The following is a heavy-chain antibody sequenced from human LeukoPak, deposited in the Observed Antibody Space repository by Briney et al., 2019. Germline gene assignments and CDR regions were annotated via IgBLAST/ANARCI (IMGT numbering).Heavy chain of an antibody. D-gene: IGHD1-26*01. CDR2: INHSGST. J-gene: IGHJ4*02. CDR3: ARDQGGSYLPLGIDY. V-gene: IGHV4-61*01. CDR1: GGSFSSGSYY. Sequence: SETLSLTCTASGGSFSSGSYYWPWLRQPPGKGLEWIGYINHSGSTNYNPSLKSRVTISVDTSKNQFSLKLSSVTAADTAVYYCARDQGGSYLPLGIDYWGQGTLVSVSS.